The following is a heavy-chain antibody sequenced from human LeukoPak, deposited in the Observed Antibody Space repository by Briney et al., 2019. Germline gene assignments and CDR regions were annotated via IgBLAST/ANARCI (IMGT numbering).Heavy chain of an antibody. D-gene: IGHD5-18*01. CDR3: ARGFRRGYSYGYNFDY. V-gene: IGHV3-11*04. J-gene: IGHJ4*02. CDR2: ISSSGSNI. CDR1: GYTFSDYY. Sequence: GGSLRLSCAASGYTFSDYYMSWIRQAPGKGLEWVSYISSSGSNIYYADSVKGRFTISRDNAKNSLYLQMNSLRAEDTAVYHCARGFRRGYSYGYNFDYWGQGTLVTVSS.